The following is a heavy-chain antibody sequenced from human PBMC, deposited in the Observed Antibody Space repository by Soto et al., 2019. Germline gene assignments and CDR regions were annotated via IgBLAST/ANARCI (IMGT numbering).Heavy chain of an antibody. D-gene: IGHD2-8*01. J-gene: IGHJ4*02. CDR2: VYYRGRS. CDR1: GGSVSNSNYD. Sequence: SETLSLTCTVSGGSVSNSNYDWGWIRQSPGKGLEWIGSVYYRGRSYSKSSVKSRVTISVDTSKNQFSLNLNSVTASDTAVYYCVSQRTSVLTQAYFDYWGPGALVTVSS. V-gene: IGHV4-39*01. CDR3: VSQRTSVLTQAYFDY.